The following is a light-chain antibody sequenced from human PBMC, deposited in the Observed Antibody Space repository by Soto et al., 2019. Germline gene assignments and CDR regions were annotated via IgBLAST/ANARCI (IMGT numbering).Light chain of an antibody. CDR1: QSISDW. Sequence: DIQMTQSPSTLSASVGDRVTITCRANQSISDWLAWYQRKPGKAPKLLIYDASNLESGVPSRFSGSGSGTEFTLTISSLQPDDFATYYCQQYNSSPLTFGGGTKMEIK. V-gene: IGKV1-5*01. CDR2: DAS. J-gene: IGKJ4*01. CDR3: QQYNSSPLT.